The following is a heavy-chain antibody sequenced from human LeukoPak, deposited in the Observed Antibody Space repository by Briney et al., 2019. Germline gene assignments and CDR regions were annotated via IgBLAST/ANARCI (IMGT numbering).Heavy chain of an antibody. CDR2: ISYDGSNK. J-gene: IGHJ4*02. V-gene: IGHV3-30*04. Sequence: GGSLRLSCAASGFTFSSYAMHWVRQAPGKGLEWVAVISYDGSNKYYADSVKGRFTISRDNSKNTLYLQMNSLRAEDTAVYYCARGLTTPTWWGQGTLVTVSS. D-gene: IGHD4-11*01. CDR3: ARGLTTPTW. CDR1: GFTFSSYA.